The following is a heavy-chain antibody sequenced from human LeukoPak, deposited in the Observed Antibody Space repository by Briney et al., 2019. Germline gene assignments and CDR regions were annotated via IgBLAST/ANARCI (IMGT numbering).Heavy chain of an antibody. CDR1: GGSISSYY. D-gene: IGHD1-26*01. Sequence: SETLSLNCTVSGGSISSYYWSWIRQPPGKGLEWIGYIYYSGSTNYNPSLKSRVTISVDTSKNQFSLKLSSVTAADTAVYYCARGDSGRLIDYWGQGTLVTVSS. CDR3: ARGDSGRLIDY. CDR2: IYYSGST. V-gene: IGHV4-59*12. J-gene: IGHJ4*02.